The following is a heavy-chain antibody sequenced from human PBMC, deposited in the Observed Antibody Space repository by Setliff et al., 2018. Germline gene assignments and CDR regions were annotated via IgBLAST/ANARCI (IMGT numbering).Heavy chain of an antibody. J-gene: IGHJ6*03. CDR1: GFTFSSYT. Sequence: GESLRLSCAASGFTFSSYTMNWVRQAPGQGLEWVSSIDSSSTWIYYADSVKGRFTISRDNAKNSLYLQMNSLRAEDTAVYYCARDGGLLQFLEWSRSYMDVWGKGTTVTVSS. D-gene: IGHD3-3*01. CDR2: IDSSSTWI. V-gene: IGHV3-21*01. CDR3: ARDGGLLQFLEWSRSYMDV.